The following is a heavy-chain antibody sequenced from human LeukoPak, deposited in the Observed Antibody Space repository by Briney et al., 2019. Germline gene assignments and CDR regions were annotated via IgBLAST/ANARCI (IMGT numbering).Heavy chain of an antibody. CDR3: ARVPTYMGAFDI. D-gene: IGHD1-1*01. CDR1: GGSISSYY. CDR2: IYYSGST. V-gene: IGHV4-59*01. Sequence: SSETLSLTCTVSGGSISSYYWSWIRQPPGKGLEWIGYIYYSGSTNYNPSLKSRVTISVDTSKNQFSLKLSSVTAADTAVYYCARVPTYMGAFDIWGQGTMVTVSS. J-gene: IGHJ3*02.